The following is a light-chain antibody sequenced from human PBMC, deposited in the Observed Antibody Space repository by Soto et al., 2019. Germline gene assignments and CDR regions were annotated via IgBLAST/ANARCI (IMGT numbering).Light chain of an antibody. CDR3: CSYAGSYTWV. Sequence: QSALTQPASVSGSPGQSITISCTGTSSDVGSRNLVSWYQQHPGKAPKLIIYEVTKWPSGVSNRFSGSKSGNTASLTIFGLQAEDGADYYCCSYAGSYTWVFGGGTKVTVL. CDR2: EVT. J-gene: IGLJ3*02. V-gene: IGLV2-23*02. CDR1: SSDVGSRNL.